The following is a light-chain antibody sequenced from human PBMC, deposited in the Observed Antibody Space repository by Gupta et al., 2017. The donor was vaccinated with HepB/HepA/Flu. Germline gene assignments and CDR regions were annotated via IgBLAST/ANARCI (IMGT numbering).Light chain of an antibody. CDR2: DNI. CDR3: QSYDRTLNAVV. Sequence: QSVLTQPPSVSGAPGPRVTISCTGSNSNIGAGYDVHWYQQLPGTAPKLLIYDNINRPSGVPDRFSGSRSGTSASLAITGLQGEDEAEYYCQSYDRTLNAVVFGAGTKLTVL. V-gene: IGLV1-40*01. J-gene: IGLJ3*02. CDR1: NSNIGAGYD.